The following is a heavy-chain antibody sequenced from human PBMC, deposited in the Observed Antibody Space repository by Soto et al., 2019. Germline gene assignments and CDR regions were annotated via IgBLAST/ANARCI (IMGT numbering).Heavy chain of an antibody. V-gene: IGHV3-74*01. D-gene: IGHD3-3*01. J-gene: IGHJ3*02. CDR1: GFTLSSYW. CDR3: ARGLGTSYYDFWSGYLI. Sequence: EVQLVESGGGLVQPGGSLRLSCAASGFTLSSYWMHWVRQVPGKGLVWVSRTKSDGSSTSYADSVKGRFTISRDNAKNTLYLQMNSLRAEDTAVYYCARGLGTSYYDFWSGYLIWGQGTMVTVSS. CDR2: TKSDGSST.